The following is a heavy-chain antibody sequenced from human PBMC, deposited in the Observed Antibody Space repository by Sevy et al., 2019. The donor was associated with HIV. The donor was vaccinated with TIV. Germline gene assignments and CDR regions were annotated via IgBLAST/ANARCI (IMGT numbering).Heavy chain of an antibody. CDR3: ARGVAEGGGQYDFWSGYPYYFDY. J-gene: IGHJ4*02. D-gene: IGHD3-3*01. CDR1: GGSISSGSYY. Sequence: SETLSLTCTVSGGSISSGSYYWSWIRQPAGKGLEWIGRIYTSGSTNYNPSLKSRVTMSVDTSKNQFSLKLSSVTAADTAGYYCARGVAEGGGQYDFWSGYPYYFDYWGQGTLVTVSS. CDR2: IYTSGST. V-gene: IGHV4-61*02.